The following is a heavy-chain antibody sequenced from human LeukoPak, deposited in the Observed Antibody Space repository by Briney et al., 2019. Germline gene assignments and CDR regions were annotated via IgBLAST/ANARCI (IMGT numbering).Heavy chain of an antibody. V-gene: IGHV4-59*01. Sequence: SETLSLTCTVSGGSISSYYWSWIRQPPGKGLEWIGYIYYSGSTKYNPSLKSRVTISQNTSKNQFSLKLTSVTAADTGLYYCAREYRTTTSCYGGNWFDPWGQGTLVTVSS. D-gene: IGHD2-2*01. CDR2: IYYSGST. CDR3: AREYRTTTSCYGGNWFDP. J-gene: IGHJ5*02. CDR1: GGSISSYY.